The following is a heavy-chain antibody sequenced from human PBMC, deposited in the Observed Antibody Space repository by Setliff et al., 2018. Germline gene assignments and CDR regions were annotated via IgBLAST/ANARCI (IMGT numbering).Heavy chain of an antibody. CDR2: INHSGST. D-gene: IGHD6-6*01. CDR3: ARVSQLVVLSLYYYYGMDI. CDR1: GGSFSGYY. V-gene: IGHV4-34*01. J-gene: IGHJ6*02. Sequence: SSETLSLTCAVYGGSFSGYYWSWIRQPPGKGLEWIGEINHSGSTNYNPSLKSRVTISVDTSKNQFSLKLSSVTAADTAVYYCARVSQLVVLSLYYYYGMDIWGQGTTVTVSS.